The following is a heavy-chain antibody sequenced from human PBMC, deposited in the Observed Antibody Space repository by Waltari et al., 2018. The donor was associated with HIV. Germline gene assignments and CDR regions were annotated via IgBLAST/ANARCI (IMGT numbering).Heavy chain of an antibody. Sequence: EVQLVESGGGLVKPGGSLRLSCATSGFTFSVYSMNWVRQAPGKGLEWVSSMNHKATDKFYADSVRGRFTIARDNAKNSLFLQMNGLRAEDTAVYYCARLRNSEERSAFLSHWGQGTLVTVSS. V-gene: IGHV3-21*02. D-gene: IGHD3-9*01. CDR3: ARLRNSEERSAFLSH. J-gene: IGHJ4*02. CDR1: GFTFSVYS. CDR2: MNHKATDK.